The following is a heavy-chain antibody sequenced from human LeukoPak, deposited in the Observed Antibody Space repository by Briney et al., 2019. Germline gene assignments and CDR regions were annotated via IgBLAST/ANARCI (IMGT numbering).Heavy chain of an antibody. CDR3: ARGQGYYDSSGYYSKSDAFDI. J-gene: IGHJ3*02. D-gene: IGHD3-22*01. CDR2: IYYSGST. Sequence: SETLSLTCNVSGGSISSSSYYWGWIRQPPGKGLEWIGSIYYSGSTYYNPSLKSRVTISVDTSKNQFSLKLNSVTAADTAVYYCARGQGYYDSSGYYSKSDAFDIWGQGTMVTVSS. V-gene: IGHV4-39*07. CDR1: GGSISSSSYY.